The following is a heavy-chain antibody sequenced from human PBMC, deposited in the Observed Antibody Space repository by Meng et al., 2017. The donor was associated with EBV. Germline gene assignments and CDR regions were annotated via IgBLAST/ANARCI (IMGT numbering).Heavy chain of an antibody. D-gene: IGHD6-13*01. CDR2: INPSGGST. CDR3: ARNGIAAWGWFDP. CDR1: GNTLTSYY. V-gene: IGHV1-46*01. Sequence: GQVGESGGEGKKPGASVRFYGKASGNTLTSYYMHWVRQAPGQGLEWMGIINPSGGSTSYAQKFQGRVTMTRDTSTSTVYMELSSLRSEDTAVYYCARNGIAAWGWFDPWGQGTLVTVSS. J-gene: IGHJ5*02.